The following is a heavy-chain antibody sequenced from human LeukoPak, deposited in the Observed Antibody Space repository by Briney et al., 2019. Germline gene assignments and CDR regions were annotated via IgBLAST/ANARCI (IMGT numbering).Heavy chain of an antibody. J-gene: IGHJ4*02. Sequence: GRSLRLSCAASGFTFSSYGMHWVRQAPGKGLEWVAVIWYDGSNKYYADSVKGRFTISRDNSKNTLYPQMNSLRAEDTAVYYCARDGRTVVTYYFDYWGQGTLVTVSS. CDR1: GFTFSSYG. D-gene: IGHD4-23*01. V-gene: IGHV3-33*08. CDR3: ARDGRTVVTYYFDY. CDR2: IWYDGSNK.